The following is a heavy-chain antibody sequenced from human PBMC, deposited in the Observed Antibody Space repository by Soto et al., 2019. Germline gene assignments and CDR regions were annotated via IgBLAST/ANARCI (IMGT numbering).Heavy chain of an antibody. J-gene: IGHJ4*02. V-gene: IGHV1-18*01. D-gene: IGHD6-13*01. CDR1: GYTFTSYG. CDR2: ISAYNGIT. Sequence: ASVKVSCKASGYTFTSYGISWVRQAPGQGLEWMGWISAYNGITNYARKLQGRVTMTTDTSTSTAYMELRSLRSDDTAVYYCARDSGIAAAENEFDYWGQGTLVTVSS. CDR3: ARDSGIAAAENEFDY.